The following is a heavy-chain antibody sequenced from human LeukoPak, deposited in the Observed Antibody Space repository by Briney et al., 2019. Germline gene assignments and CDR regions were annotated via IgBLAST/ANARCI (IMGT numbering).Heavy chain of an antibody. CDR2: INSDGSST. CDR3: SLLSSCSGGSCDYFDY. J-gene: IGHJ4*02. Sequence: SGGSLRLSCAASGFTFSSYWMHWVRQAPGKGLVWVSRINSDGSSTSYADSVKGRFTISRDNAKNTLYLQMNSLRAEDMAVYYCSLLSSCSGGSCDYFDYWGQGTLVTVSS. CDR1: GFTFSSYW. D-gene: IGHD2-15*01. V-gene: IGHV3-74*01.